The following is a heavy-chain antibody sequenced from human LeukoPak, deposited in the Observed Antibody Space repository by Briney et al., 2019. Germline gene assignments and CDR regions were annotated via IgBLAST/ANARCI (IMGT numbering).Heavy chain of an antibody. CDR2: INEDGSEK. J-gene: IGHJ4*02. CDR1: GFTLSNYW. CDR3: ASFHVL. Sequence: GGSLRLSCVASGFTLSNYWMGWVRQAPGRGLEWVAEINEDGSEKFYVESMKGRCTISRDNAKNSVHLQMNGVRVEDTAVYYCASFHVLWGQGTLVTVSS. V-gene: IGHV3-7*01.